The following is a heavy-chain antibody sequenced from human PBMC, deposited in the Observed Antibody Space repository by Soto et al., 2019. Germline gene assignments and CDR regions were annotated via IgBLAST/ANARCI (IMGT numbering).Heavy chain of an antibody. CDR2: ISSSSSYI. CDR1: GFTFSSYS. CDR3: ARENVGDYSNYGYNWFDP. D-gene: IGHD4-4*01. Sequence: GGSLRLSCAASGFTFSSYSMNWVRQAPGKGLEWVSSISSSSSYIYYADSVKGRFTISRDNAKNSLYLQMNSLRAEDTAVYYCARENVGDYSNYGYNWFDPWGQGTLVTVSS. J-gene: IGHJ5*02. V-gene: IGHV3-21*04.